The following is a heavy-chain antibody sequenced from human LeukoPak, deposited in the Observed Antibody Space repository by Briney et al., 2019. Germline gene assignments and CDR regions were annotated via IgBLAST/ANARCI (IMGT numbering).Heavy chain of an antibody. Sequence: GGSLRLSCAASGFTFSNYWMHWVRQAPGKGLVWVSRINSDGNRTIYADSVKGRFTISRDNAKNTLYLQMNSLRAEDTAVYYCARPPYSSGSFDLWGRGTLVTVSS. J-gene: IGHJ2*01. CDR2: INSDGNRT. D-gene: IGHD6-19*01. CDR1: GFTFSNYW. CDR3: ARPPYSSGSFDL. V-gene: IGHV3-74*01.